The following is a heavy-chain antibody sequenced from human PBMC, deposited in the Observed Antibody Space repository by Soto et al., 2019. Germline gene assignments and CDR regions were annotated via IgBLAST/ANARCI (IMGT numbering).Heavy chain of an antibody. J-gene: IGHJ4*02. Sequence: QVQLVESGGGVVHPGRSLRLSCTASGFNFSDFGMHWVRQAPGKGLEWLALISSDGSNKFYADSVRGRFTVSRDRSDNPLHLHMSQVRNHDTAMYYCAKDFARGPMGMSLDSWGQGTLVIVSS. CDR2: ISSDGSNK. CDR3: AKDFARGPMGMSLDS. CDR1: GFNFSDFG. D-gene: IGHD1-26*01. V-gene: IGHV3-30*18.